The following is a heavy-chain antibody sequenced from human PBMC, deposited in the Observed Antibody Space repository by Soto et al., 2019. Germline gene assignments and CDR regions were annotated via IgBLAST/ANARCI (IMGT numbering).Heavy chain of an antibody. CDR1: GYNFTNYL. J-gene: IGHJ6*02. V-gene: IGHV5-10-1*01. Sequence: GESLKISCKGSGYNFTNYLIVWVHQMPGKGLEWMGRIDPSDSYTKYSPSLQGHVTISADKSIDTAYLQWSRLKASDTAMYYCATFSDVWGQGTTVTVS. CDR3: ATFSDV. CDR2: IDPSDSYT.